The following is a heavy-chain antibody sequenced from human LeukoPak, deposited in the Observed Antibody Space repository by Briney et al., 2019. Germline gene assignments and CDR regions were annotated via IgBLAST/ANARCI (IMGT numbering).Heavy chain of an antibody. J-gene: IGHJ4*02. CDR3: TRARRNYYDSSGYDALAQRGFDY. CDR1: GFTFDDYG. CDR2: LNWNGGST. Sequence: RAGGSLRLSCAASGFTFDDYGMSWVRQAPGKGLEWVSGLNWNGGSTGYADSVKGRFTISRDTAKNSLYLQMNRLRAEDTAFYYCTRARRNYYDSSGYDALAQRGFDYWGQGTLVTVSS. D-gene: IGHD3-22*01. V-gene: IGHV3-20*04.